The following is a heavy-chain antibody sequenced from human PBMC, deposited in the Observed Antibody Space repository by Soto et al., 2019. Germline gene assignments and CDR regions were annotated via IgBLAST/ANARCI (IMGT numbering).Heavy chain of an antibody. CDR2: INPNSGGT. CDR1: GYTFTGYY. D-gene: IGHD2-15*01. Sequence: ASVKVSCKASGYTFTGYYMHWVRQAPGQGLEWMGWINPNSGGTNYAQKFQGWVTMTRDTSISTAYMELSSLRSEDTAVYYCARSGPQCSGGSCYSQNWFDPWGQGTLVTVSS. J-gene: IGHJ5*02. V-gene: IGHV1-2*04. CDR3: ARSGPQCSGGSCYSQNWFDP.